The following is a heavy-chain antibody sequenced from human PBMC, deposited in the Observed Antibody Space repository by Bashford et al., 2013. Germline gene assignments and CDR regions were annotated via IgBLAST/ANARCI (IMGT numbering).Heavy chain of an antibody. D-gene: IGHD3-22*01. V-gene: IGHV1-3*01. J-gene: IGHJ4*02. Sequence: WVRQAPGQRLEWMGWINAGNGNTKYSQKFQGRVTITRDTSASTAYMELSSLRSEDTAVYYCARFNSSGYYYQGFDYWGQGTLVTVSS. CDR3: ARFNSSGYYYQGFDY. CDR2: INAGNGNT.